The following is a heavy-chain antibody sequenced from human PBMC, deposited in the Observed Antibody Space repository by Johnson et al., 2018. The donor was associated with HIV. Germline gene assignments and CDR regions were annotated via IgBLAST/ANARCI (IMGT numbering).Heavy chain of an antibody. CDR3: ARVDRSWAFDI. Sequence: QVQLVESGGGVVQPGRSLRLSCAASGFTFSSYAMHWVRQAPGKGLEWVAVISYDGSKKYYADSVKGRFTISRDNSKNTLYLQMNSLRAEDTAVYYCARVDRSWAFDIWGQGTMVTVSS. D-gene: IGHD3-16*02. J-gene: IGHJ3*02. CDR2: ISYDGSKK. V-gene: IGHV3-30*04. CDR1: GFTFSSYA.